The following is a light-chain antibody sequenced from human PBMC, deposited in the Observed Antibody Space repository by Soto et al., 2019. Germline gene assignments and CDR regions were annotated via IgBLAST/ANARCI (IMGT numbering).Light chain of an antibody. Sequence: QSVLTQPASVSGSPGQSITISCTGTSSDVGGYNYVSWYQQHPGKAPKLMIYDVSNRPSGFSNRFSGYKSGNTASLTISGLQAEDEADYYCSSYTSSTTVIFGGGTKLTVL. J-gene: IGLJ2*01. CDR2: DVS. V-gene: IGLV2-14*01. CDR1: SSDVGGYNY. CDR3: SSYTSSTTVI.